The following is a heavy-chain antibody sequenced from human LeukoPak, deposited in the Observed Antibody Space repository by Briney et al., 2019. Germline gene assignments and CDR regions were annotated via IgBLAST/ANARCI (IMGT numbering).Heavy chain of an antibody. CDR2: IKQDGSEK. V-gene: IGHV3-7*01. CDR1: GFTFSSYW. J-gene: IGHJ2*01. Sequence: GGSLRLSCAASGFTFSSYWMRWVRQAPGKGLEWVANIKQDGSEKNYVDSVKGRFTISRDNAKSSLYLQMNSLRAEDTAVYYCARPHHPGYSYGTFDLWGRGTLVTVSS. CDR3: ARPHHPGYSYGTFDL. D-gene: IGHD5-18*01.